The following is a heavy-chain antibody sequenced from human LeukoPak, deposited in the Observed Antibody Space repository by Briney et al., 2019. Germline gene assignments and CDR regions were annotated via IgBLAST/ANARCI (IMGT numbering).Heavy chain of an antibody. CDR2: IYYSGST. CDR3: ARGVVPAAPRNWFDP. CDR1: GGSISSYY. V-gene: IGHV4-59*01. J-gene: IGHJ5*02. D-gene: IGHD2-2*01. Sequence: SETLSPTCTVSGGSISSYYWSWIRQPPGKGLEWIGYIYYSGSTNYNPSLKSRVTISVDTSKNQFSLKLSSVTAADTAVYYCARGVVPAAPRNWFDPWGQGTLVTVSS.